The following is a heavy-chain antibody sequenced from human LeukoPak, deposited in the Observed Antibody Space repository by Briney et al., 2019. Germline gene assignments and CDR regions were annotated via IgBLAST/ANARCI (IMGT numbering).Heavy chain of an antibody. D-gene: IGHD2-15*01. CDR1: GGSIGSGTYS. CDR3: AGTLGCSGGTCYSANWFDP. CDR2: IYHTGST. V-gene: IGHV4-30-2*01. J-gene: IGHJ5*02. Sequence: SETLSLTCAVSGGSIGSGTYSWSWIRQPPGKCLEWLGYIYHTGSTYYNPSLKSRVTISLDRSKDQFSLNLSSVTAADTAVYYCAGTLGCSGGTCYSANWFDPWGQGTLVTVSS.